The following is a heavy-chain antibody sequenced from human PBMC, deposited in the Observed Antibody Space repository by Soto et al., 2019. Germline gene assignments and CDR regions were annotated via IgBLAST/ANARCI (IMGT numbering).Heavy chain of an antibody. D-gene: IGHD3-10*01. V-gene: IGHV1-18*01. Sequence: QVQLVQSGAEVKKPGASVKVSCKASGFTFTNYGITWVRQAPGQGLEWMGWISAYNVNTNYAQKFQGRLIMTTDTSTSTAYMELRKLRSDDTAVYYCARDLMVRGIGNYFEYWGQGALVSVSS. CDR3: ARDLMVRGIGNYFEY. CDR2: ISAYNVNT. J-gene: IGHJ4*02. CDR1: GFTFTNYG.